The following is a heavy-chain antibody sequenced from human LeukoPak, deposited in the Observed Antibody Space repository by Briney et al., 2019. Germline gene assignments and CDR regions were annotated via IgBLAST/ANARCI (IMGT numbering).Heavy chain of an antibody. CDR3: AKSYSSSWTFYGD. CDR1: GFTFSSYA. V-gene: IGHV3-23*01. CDR2: ISDSGGST. J-gene: IGHJ4*02. D-gene: IGHD6-13*01. Sequence: GGSLRLSCAASGFTFSSYAMSWVRQAPGKGLEWVSTISDSGGSTFYADSVKGRFTISRDNSKNTLYLQMNSLRAEDPAVYYCAKSYSSSWTFYGDWGQGTLVTVSS.